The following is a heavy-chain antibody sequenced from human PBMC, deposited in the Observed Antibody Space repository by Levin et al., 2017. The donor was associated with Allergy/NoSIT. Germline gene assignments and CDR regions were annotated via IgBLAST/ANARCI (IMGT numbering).Heavy chain of an antibody. Sequence: PGGSLRLSCAASGFSFTNAWMNWVRQTPGEGLEWVGRIKRKIDGGTTDYAVPGKDRITISRDESTNTLFLQMNNLKTEDIAVYYCSTQPDCGDCYNCFESWGQGTLVTVSS. CDR1: GFSFTNAW. V-gene: IGHV3-15*07. D-gene: IGHD2-21*01. J-gene: IGHJ5*01. CDR2: IKRKIDGGTT. CDR3: STQPDCGDCYNCFES.